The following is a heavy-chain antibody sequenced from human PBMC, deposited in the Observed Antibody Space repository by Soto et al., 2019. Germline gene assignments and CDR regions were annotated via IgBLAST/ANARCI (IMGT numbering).Heavy chain of an antibody. CDR1: GFTFSSYA. CDR3: AKYLSLPDSGLRYFDY. Sequence: EVQLLESGGGLVQPGGSLRLSCAASGFTFSSYAMSWVRQAPGKGLEWVSAISGSGGSTYYADSVKGRFTISRDNSKNTLYLQMNSLRAEDTAVYYCAKYLSLPDSGLRYFDYWGQGTLVTVSS. CDR2: ISGSGGST. V-gene: IGHV3-23*01. D-gene: IGHD2-8*01. J-gene: IGHJ4*02.